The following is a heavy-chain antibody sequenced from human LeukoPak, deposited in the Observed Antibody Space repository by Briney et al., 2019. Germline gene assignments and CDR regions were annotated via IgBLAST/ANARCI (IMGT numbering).Heavy chain of an antibody. J-gene: IGHJ5*02. D-gene: IGHD2-2*01. Sequence: SETLSLTCTVSGGSISSSSYYWGWIRQPPGKGLEWIGSIYYTGSTTYDNPSLKSRVTMSLDTSKNHFSLRLTSVTAADTAVYYCARDEDIVVVPAAGGIDPWGQGTLVTVSS. CDR2: IYYTGSTT. V-gene: IGHV4-39*02. CDR1: GGSISSSSYY. CDR3: ARDEDIVVVPAAGGIDP.